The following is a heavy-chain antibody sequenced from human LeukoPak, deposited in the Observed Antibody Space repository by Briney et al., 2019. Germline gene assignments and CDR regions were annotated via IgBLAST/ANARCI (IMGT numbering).Heavy chain of an antibody. CDR2: INPNSGGT. J-gene: IGHJ4*02. D-gene: IGHD2-2*02. Sequence: ASVKVSCKASGYTFTGYYMHWVRQAPGQGLEWMGWINPNSGGTNYAQKFQGWVAMTRDTSISTAYMELSRLRSDDTAVYYCARGGIVVVPAAIDLDYWGQGTLVTVSS. CDR1: GYTFTGYY. CDR3: ARGGIVVVPAAIDLDY. V-gene: IGHV1-2*04.